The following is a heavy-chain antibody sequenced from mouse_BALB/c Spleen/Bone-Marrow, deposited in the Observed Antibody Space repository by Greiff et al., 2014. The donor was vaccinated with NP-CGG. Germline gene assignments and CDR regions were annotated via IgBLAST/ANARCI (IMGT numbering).Heavy chain of an antibody. V-gene: IGHV1S81*02. J-gene: IGHJ1*01. CDR2: INPSYGGT. D-gene: IGHD2-1*01. Sequence: QVQLQQSGAELVKPGASVKLSCKASGYTFTSYYMYWVKQRPGQGLEWIGEINPSYGGTNFNEKFKSKATLTVDKSSSTAYMQLSSLTSEDSAVYYCTRSYYGNYFDVWGAGTTVTVSS. CDR1: GYTFTSYY. CDR3: TRSYYGNYFDV.